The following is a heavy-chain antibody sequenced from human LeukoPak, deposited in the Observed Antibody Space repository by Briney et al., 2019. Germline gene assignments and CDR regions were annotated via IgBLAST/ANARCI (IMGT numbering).Heavy chain of an antibody. CDR3: ATFAASDAFDI. CDR1: GFTFSSYS. CDR2: ISSSSSYI. V-gene: IGHV3-21*01. J-gene: IGHJ3*02. D-gene: IGHD3-16*01. Sequence: PGGSLRLSCAASGFTFSSYSMNWVRQAPGKGLEGVSSISSSSSYIYYADPVKGRFTISRDNAKNSLYLQMNSLRAEDTAVYYCATFAASDAFDIWGQGTMVTVSS.